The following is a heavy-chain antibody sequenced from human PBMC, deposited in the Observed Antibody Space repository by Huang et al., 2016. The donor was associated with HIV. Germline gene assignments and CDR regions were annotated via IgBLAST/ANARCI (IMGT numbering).Heavy chain of an antibody. V-gene: IGHV4-34*01. Sequence: QVQLQQWGAGLLKPSETLSLTCAVYGGSFSGYYWSWIRQSPGKGLEWIGENNHSGSTNYNPSLKSRLTISVDTSKNQFSLKLSSVTAADTAVYYCARERMMSWLDDHDAFDIWGQGTMVTVSS. D-gene: IGHD1-1*01. J-gene: IGHJ3*02. CDR2: NNHSGST. CDR3: ARERMMSWLDDHDAFDI. CDR1: GGSFSGYY.